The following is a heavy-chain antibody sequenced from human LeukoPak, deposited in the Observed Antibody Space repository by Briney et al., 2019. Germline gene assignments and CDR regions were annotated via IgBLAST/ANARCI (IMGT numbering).Heavy chain of an antibody. J-gene: IGHJ1*01. Sequence: GGSLRLSCAVSGFIFSDYSMNWVRQAPGKGLEWVSSIDSSSNYIYYADSVRGRFTISRDNAKNSLYLQMNSLRAEDTAVYYCACGASGSWHQYFQHWGQGTLVTVSS. V-gene: IGHV3-21*01. CDR3: ACGASGSWHQYFQH. D-gene: IGHD6-13*01. CDR1: GFIFSDYS. CDR2: IDSSSNYI.